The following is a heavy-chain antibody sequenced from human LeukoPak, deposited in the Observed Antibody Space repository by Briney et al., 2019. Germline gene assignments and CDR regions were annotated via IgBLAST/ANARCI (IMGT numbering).Heavy chain of an antibody. D-gene: IGHD3-22*01. Sequence: GRSLRLSCAASGFTFSSHDMHWVRQAPGKGLEWVAIISYDGGKKDYADSVKGRFTISRDNSKNTLYLQMNSLRAEDTAVYYCARDLYRIVVVPHYFDYWGQGTLVTVSS. CDR2: ISYDGGKK. CDR3: ARDLYRIVVVPHYFDY. CDR1: GFTFSSHD. J-gene: IGHJ4*02. V-gene: IGHV3-33*05.